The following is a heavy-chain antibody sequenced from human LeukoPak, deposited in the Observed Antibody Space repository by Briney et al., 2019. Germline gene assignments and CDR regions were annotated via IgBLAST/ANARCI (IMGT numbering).Heavy chain of an antibody. CDR2: ISGSGGST. V-gene: IGHV3-23*01. CDR1: GFTFSSYA. CDR3: AKIRNSGSYNFDY. Sequence: PGGSLRLPCAASGFTFSSYAMSWVRQAPGKGLEWVSAISGSGGSTYYADSVKGRFTISRDNSKNTLYLQMNSLRAEDTAVYYCAKIRNSGSYNFDYWGQGTLVTVSS. J-gene: IGHJ4*02. D-gene: IGHD1-26*01.